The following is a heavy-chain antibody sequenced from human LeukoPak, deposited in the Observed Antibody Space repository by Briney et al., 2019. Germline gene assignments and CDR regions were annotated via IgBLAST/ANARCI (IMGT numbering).Heavy chain of an antibody. Sequence: GGSLRLSCAVSGFTFSSYEMNWVRQAPGKGPEWVAHISSGGNVEYYLDSVRGRFTMSRDNAKSLLFLQMNSLRAEDTAVYYCARDTLNGPFVISLDYWGQGALVTVSS. J-gene: IGHJ4*02. V-gene: IGHV3-48*03. CDR3: ARDTLNGPFVISLDY. CDR2: ISSGGNVE. CDR1: GFTFSSYE. D-gene: IGHD3-9*01.